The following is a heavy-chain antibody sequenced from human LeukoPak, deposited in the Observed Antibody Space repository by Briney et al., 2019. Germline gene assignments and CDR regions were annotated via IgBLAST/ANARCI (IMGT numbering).Heavy chain of an antibody. CDR3: ARHHLDSTNAFDL. Sequence: TLSLTCIVSGGSILSGDYYWSWIRQHPGKGLEWSGYIYYSGSTYYNPSLRSRITISLDTSKNQFSLKLSSVTAADTAVYYCARHHLDSTNAFDLWGQGTMVTVSS. CDR1: GGSILSGDYY. CDR2: IYYSGST. J-gene: IGHJ3*01. V-gene: IGHV4-31*03. D-gene: IGHD1-26*01.